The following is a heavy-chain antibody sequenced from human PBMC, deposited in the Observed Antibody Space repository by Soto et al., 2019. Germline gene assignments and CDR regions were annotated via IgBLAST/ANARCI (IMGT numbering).Heavy chain of an antibody. Sequence: SETLSLTCIVSGGSVYDFYWNWLRQTPGKGLEWIGNIYNNGRTNYNPSLKNRVTISIDTSKNQFSLHLSSVTTADTAMYFCARGHGIYVRFDSWGQGTLVTVSS. CDR1: GGSVYDFY. CDR3: ARGHGIYVRFDS. D-gene: IGHD3-10*02. V-gene: IGHV4-59*02. CDR2: IYNNGRT. J-gene: IGHJ4*02.